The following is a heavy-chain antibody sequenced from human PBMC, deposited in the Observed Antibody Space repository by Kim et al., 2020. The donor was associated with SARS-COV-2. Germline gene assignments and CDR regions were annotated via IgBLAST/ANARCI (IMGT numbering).Heavy chain of an antibody. CDR3: IRVPGTTLAFWDA. D-gene: IGHD1-1*01. CDR1: GFTFSDSA. J-gene: IGHJ3*01. V-gene: IGHV3-73*01. Sequence: GGSLRLSCAASGFTFSDSAMYWVRQASGKGLEWVGRIRSKPNNYATTSAASAKGRFTISRDDSKNAAHLQMNSLKTEDTAVYYCIRVPGTTLAFWDA. CDR2: IRSKPNNYAT.